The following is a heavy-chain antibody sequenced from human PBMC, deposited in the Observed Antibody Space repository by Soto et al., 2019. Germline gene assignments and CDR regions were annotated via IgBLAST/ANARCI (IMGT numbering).Heavy chain of an antibody. J-gene: IGHJ1*01. Sequence: QVQVQESGPGLVKPSETLSLTCAVSGVSVTSGSHHFLWIRQPPGKGLEWIGQTGSTNYNPSLKSRISISLDTSKNQFSLKLSSVTSVDTAVYYCGVYKAGSGGNGDCGQGTLVTISS. V-gene: IGHV4-61*01. D-gene: IGHD6-19*01. CDR3: GVYKAGSGGNGD. CDR1: GVSVTSGSHH. CDR2: QTGST.